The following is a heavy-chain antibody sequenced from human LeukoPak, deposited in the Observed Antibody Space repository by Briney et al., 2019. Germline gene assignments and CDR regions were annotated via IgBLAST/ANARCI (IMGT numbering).Heavy chain of an antibody. CDR2: IHTSGTM. CDR1: GGSVSTGSYY. V-gene: IGHV4-61*09. Sequence: SETLSLTCTVSGGSVSTGSYYWSWIRQPAGRGLEWIGHIHTSGTMNYNASLKSRVRISVETSKNQFSLRLSSVTAAETAMYFCARGILRDYYDSSGFYHRGGVGYWGQGTLVTVSS. J-gene: IGHJ4*02. D-gene: IGHD3-22*01. CDR3: ARGILRDYYDSSGFYHRGGVGY.